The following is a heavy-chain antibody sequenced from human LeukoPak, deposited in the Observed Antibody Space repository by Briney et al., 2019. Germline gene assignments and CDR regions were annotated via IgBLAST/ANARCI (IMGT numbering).Heavy chain of an antibody. CDR2: ISGSSSST. CDR3: TKGSSAARPYYFDS. D-gene: IGHD6-6*01. J-gene: IGHJ4*02. CDR1: GFTFSNYA. V-gene: IGHV3-23*01. Sequence: GGSLRLSCAASGFTFSNYAMSWVRQAPGKGLEWVSSISGSSSSTYHADSVKGRFTISRDNSRNTLYLQMNSLRADDTAVYYCTKGSSAARPYYFDSWGQGTLVTVSS.